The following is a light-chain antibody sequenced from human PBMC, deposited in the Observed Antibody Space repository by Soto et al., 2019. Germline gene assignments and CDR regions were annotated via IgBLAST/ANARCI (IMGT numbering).Light chain of an antibody. CDR1: QSISSY. J-gene: IGKJ1*01. CDR2: AAS. V-gene: IGKV1-39*01. Sequence: DILMTQSPSSLSASVGDRVTITCRASQSISSYLNWYQQKPGKAPKLLIYAASSLQSGVPSRFSGSGSGTDFTLTISSLQPEDFATYYCQQSYSTPQTFDQGTKVEIK. CDR3: QQSYSTPQT.